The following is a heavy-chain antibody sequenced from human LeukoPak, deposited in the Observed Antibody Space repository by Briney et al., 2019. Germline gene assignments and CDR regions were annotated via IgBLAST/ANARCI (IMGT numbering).Heavy chain of an antibody. V-gene: IGHV3-7*01. CDR3: GTGWAIDF. CDR1: GFTLSNHW. D-gene: IGHD5-24*01. J-gene: IGHJ4*02. CDR2: IKQDGSEK. Sequence: GGSLRLSCAASGFTLSNHWMTWVRQAPGKGLECVAIIKQDGSEKYYVDSVKGRFTISRDNAKNSLYLQMNSLRAEDTAVYYCGTGWAIDFWGQGTLVTVSS.